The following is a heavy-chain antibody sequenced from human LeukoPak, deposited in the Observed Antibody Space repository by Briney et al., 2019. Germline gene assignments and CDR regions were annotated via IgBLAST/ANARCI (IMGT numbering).Heavy chain of an antibody. CDR3: AKSYLQIVTLTALYFDS. V-gene: IGHV3-23*01. J-gene: IGHJ4*02. CDR1: GFSFSNYA. Sequence: GGSLRLSCAASGFSFSNYAMNWVRQAPGKGLEWVSTSGTGGNTYYTDSVKGRFSISRDNSKNTLYLQMNSLRAEDTAIYHCAKSYLQIVTLTALYFDSWGQGALVTVSS. D-gene: IGHD2-21*02. CDR2: SGTGGNT.